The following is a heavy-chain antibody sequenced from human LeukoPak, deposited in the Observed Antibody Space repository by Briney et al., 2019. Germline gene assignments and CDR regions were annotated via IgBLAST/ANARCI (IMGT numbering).Heavy chain of an antibody. CDR3: AKGVGASAFDI. V-gene: IGHV3-30*18. Sequence: GGSLRLSCAASGFTFSSYGMHWVRQAPGKGLGWVAVISYDGSNKYYADSVKGRFTISRDNSKNTLYLQMNSLRAEDTAVYYCAKGVGASAFDIWGQGTMVTVSS. J-gene: IGHJ3*02. CDR2: ISYDGSNK. CDR1: GFTFSSYG. D-gene: IGHD1-26*01.